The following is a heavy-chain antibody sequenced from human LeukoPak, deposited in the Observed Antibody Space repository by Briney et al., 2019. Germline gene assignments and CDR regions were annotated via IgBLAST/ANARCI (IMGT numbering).Heavy chain of an antibody. V-gene: IGHV4-39*02. CDR2: IYYSGST. Sequence: PSETLSLTCTVSGGSISSSSYYWGWIRQPPGKGLEWIGSIYYSGSTYYNPSLKSRVTISVDTSKNQFSLKLSSVTAADTAVYYCGRDKTKWDYWGQGTLVTVSS. D-gene: IGHD2-8*01. CDR1: GGSISSSSYY. CDR3: GRDKTKWDY. J-gene: IGHJ4*02.